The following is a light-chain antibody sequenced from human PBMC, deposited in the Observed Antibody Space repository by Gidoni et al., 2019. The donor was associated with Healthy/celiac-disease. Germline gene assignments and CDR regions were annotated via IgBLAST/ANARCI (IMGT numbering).Light chain of an antibody. J-gene: IGKJ4*01. CDR1: QSVSSW. V-gene: IGKV1-5*03. CDR3: QQYNSFPIT. Sequence: DNQITHSPSTLSASVGDRVTLTCRARQSVSSWLALYQQKPGKAPKLLIYKASSLESGVPPRFSGSGSGTEFTLTISSLQPDDFATYYCQQYNSFPITFGGGTKVEIK. CDR2: KAS.